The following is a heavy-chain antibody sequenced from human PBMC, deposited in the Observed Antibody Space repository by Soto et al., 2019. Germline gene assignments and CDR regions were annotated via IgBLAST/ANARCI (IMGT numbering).Heavy chain of an antibody. CDR2: IYYTGTT. D-gene: IGHD6-25*01. V-gene: IGHV4-61*01. CDR1: GGSVTSGTYY. Sequence: QVQLQESGPGLVKPSETLSLTCTVSGGSVTSGTYYWSWIRQPPGKGLEWIGSIYYTGTTNYNPALKSRVTVSVDTSENQFSLKLTSVTAADTAVYYCAKAHSPPPSGKYWGQGTLVTVSS. CDR3: AKAHSPPPSGKY. J-gene: IGHJ4*02.